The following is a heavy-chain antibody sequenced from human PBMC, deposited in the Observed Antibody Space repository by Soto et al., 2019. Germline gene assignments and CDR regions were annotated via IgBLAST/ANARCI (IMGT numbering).Heavy chain of an antibody. CDR3: ARDKGGAALTGSGMDV. CDR1: GGSISSRDYY. D-gene: IGHD3-10*01. V-gene: IGHV4-31*03. J-gene: IGHJ6*02. Sequence: QVQLQESGPGLVKPSQTLSLSCSVSGGSISSRDYYWSWIRHHPEKGLEWIGSIYYNGKTYYNPSPTSRVTVSSDTSLNDSSLKLTSVTAADTAVYYCARDKGGAALTGSGMDVWGQGTTVTVSS. CDR2: IYYNGKT.